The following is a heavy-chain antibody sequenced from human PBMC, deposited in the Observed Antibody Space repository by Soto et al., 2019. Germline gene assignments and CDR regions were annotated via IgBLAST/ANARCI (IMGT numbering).Heavy chain of an antibody. V-gene: IGHV4-30-4*01. CDR1: GGSISSGDYY. D-gene: IGHD3-10*01. Sequence: PSETLSLTCTVSGGSISSGDYYWSWIRQPPGKGLEWIGYIYYSGSTYYNPSLESRVTISVDTSKNQFSLKLSSVTAADTAVYYCASGITMVRGEYYYYYGMDVWGQGTTVTVSS. CDR3: ASGITMVRGEYYYYYGMDV. J-gene: IGHJ6*02. CDR2: IYYSGST.